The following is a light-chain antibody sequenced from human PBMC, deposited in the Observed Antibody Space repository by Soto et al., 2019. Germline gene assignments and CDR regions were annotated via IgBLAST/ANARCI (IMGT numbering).Light chain of an antibody. CDR1: QSISSW. Sequence: DIQMTHSPSTLSASVGDRVTITCRASQSISSWLAWYQQKPGKAPKLLIYDASSLESGVPSRFSGSGSGTEFTLTISSLQPDDFATYYCQQYNSYSEAFGQGTKVDNK. CDR3: QQYNSYSEA. V-gene: IGKV1-5*01. CDR2: DAS. J-gene: IGKJ1*01.